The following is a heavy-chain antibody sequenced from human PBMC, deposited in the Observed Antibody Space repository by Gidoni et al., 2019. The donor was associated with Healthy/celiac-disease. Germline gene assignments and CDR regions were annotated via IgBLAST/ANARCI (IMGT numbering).Heavy chain of an antibody. D-gene: IGHD5-18*01. J-gene: IGHJ6*02. CDR3: ARGGLIQLQGLYGMDV. Sequence: QVQLVQSGAEVKKPGSSVKVPCKSSGGSFSSYAISWVRQAPGQGLEWLGGIIPIFGTADDAQKFQGRVTITADESTSTAYMELSSLRSEDTAVYYCARGGLIQLQGLYGMDVWGQGTTVTVSS. V-gene: IGHV1-69*01. CDR1: GGSFSSYA. CDR2: IIPIFGTA.